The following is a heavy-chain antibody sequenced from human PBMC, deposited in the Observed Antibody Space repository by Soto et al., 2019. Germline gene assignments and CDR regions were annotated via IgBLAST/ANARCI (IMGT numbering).Heavy chain of an antibody. CDR1: GFTFSTSA. CDR2: ISYVGGNK. CDR3: ARDQYYDGTGYYPDY. D-gene: IGHD3-22*01. V-gene: IGHV3-30-3*01. Sequence: AGGSLRLSCAASGFTFSTSAMHWVRQAPGKGLEWVAVISYVGGNKYTADSVKGRFTISRDNSKNTVYLQMDSLRAEDTAVYYCARDQYYDGTGYYPDYWGQGALVTVSS. J-gene: IGHJ4*02.